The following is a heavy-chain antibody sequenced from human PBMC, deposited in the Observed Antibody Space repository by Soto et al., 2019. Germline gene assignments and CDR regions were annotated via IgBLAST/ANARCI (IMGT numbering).Heavy chain of an antibody. CDR2: IWYDGSNK. D-gene: IGHD3-10*02. CDR3: ARDMFGTTDDYYGMDV. J-gene: IGHJ6*02. Sequence: GGSLRLSCAASGFTFSSYGMHWVRQAPGKGLEWVAVIWYDGSNKYYADCVKGRFTISRDNSKNTLYLQMNSLRAEDTAVYYCARDMFGTTDDYYGMDVWGQGTTVTVSS. CDR1: GFTFSSYG. V-gene: IGHV3-33*01.